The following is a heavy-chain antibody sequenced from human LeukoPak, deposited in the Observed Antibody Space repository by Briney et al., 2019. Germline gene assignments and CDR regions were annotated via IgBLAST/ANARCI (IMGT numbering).Heavy chain of an antibody. CDR1: GYTFTGYD. CDR2: INPYSGVA. J-gene: IGHJ5*02. V-gene: IGHV1-2*02. CDR3: ARLNRAGNWFDP. D-gene: IGHD3-16*02. Sequence: ASVKVSCKTSGYTFTGYDIHWVRQAPGQGLEWMGWINPYSGVANYAQKFHGRVTMTTDTSTSTAYMELRSLRSDDTAVYYCARLNRAGNWFDPWGQGTLVTVSS.